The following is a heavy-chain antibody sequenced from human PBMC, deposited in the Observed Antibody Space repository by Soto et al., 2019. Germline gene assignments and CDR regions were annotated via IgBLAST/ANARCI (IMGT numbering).Heavy chain of an antibody. D-gene: IGHD1-26*01. V-gene: IGHV1-18*01. J-gene: IGHJ5*02. CDR2: ISAYNGTT. Sequence: QVQLVQSGAEVKKPGASVKVSCKASGYTFTSYGITWVRQAPGQGLEWMGWISAYNGTTNYAQNLKGRVTMATDTSTSTAYMELRSLTSDDPAFYCGATPQPPWDAESRWFDPWGQGTLVTGSS. CDR3: ATPQPPWDAESRWFDP. CDR1: GYTFTSYG.